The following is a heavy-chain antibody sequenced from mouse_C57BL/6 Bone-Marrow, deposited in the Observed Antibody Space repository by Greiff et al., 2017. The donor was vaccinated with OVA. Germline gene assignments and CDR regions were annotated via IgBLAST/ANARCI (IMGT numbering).Heavy chain of an antibody. Sequence: QVQLQQSGAELVKPGASVKISCKASGYAFSSYWMNWVKQRPGKGLELIGQIYPGDGDTNYNGKFKGKATLTADKSSSTAYMQLSSLTSEDSAVYFCARIAFYYYGSSYYFDYGGQGTTLTVSS. D-gene: IGHD1-1*01. CDR3: ARIAFYYYGSSYYFDY. CDR1: GYAFSSYW. CDR2: IYPGDGDT. V-gene: IGHV1-80*01. J-gene: IGHJ2*01.